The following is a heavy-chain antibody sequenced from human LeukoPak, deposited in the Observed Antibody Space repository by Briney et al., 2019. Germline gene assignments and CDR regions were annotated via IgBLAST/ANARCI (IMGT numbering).Heavy chain of an antibody. CDR2: IIPIFGTA. CDR3: ARYSSSWYQADY. J-gene: IGHJ4*02. V-gene: IGHV1-69*13. D-gene: IGHD6-13*01. CDR1: GYTFTSYG. Sequence: ASVKVSCKASGYTFTSYGISWVRQAPGQGLEWMGGIIPIFGTANYAQKFQGRVTITADESTSTAYMELSSLRSEDTAVYYCARYSSSWYQADYWGQGTLVTVSS.